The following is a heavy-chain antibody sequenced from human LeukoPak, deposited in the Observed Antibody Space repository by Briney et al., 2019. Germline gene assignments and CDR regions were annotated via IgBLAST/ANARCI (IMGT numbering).Heavy chain of an antibody. J-gene: IGHJ6*03. CDR2: ISWDGGST. CDR3: ARDSGSSYLYYYYYYMDV. CDR1: GFTFDDYT. Sequence: GGSLRLSCAASGFTFDDYTMHWVRQAPGKCLEWVCLISWDGGSTYYADSVKGRFTISRDNAKNSLYLQMNSLRAEDTAVYYCARDSGSSYLYYYYYYMDVWGKGTTVTVSS. V-gene: IGHV3-43*01. D-gene: IGHD6-13*01.